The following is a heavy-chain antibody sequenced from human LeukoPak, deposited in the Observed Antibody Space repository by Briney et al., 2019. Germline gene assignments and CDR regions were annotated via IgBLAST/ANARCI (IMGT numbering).Heavy chain of an antibody. Sequence: SGTLSFTCAVTGGSISSSNWWSWVRQPPGKGLEWIGEIYHSGSTNYNPSLKSRVTISVDKSKNQFPLKLSSVTAADTAVYYCARWAKVTMAGGYYFDYWGQGTLVTVSS. CDR2: IYHSGST. D-gene: IGHD3-10*02. CDR1: GGSISSSNW. V-gene: IGHV4-4*02. CDR3: ARWAKVTMAGGYYFDY. J-gene: IGHJ4*02.